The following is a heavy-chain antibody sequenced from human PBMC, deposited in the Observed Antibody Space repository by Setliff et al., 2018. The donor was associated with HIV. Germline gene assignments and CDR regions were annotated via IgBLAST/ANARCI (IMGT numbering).Heavy chain of an antibody. V-gene: IGHV1-69*05. CDR1: GDTFTSYV. CDR3: ARGYCGGGICYSPNWLDP. D-gene: IGHD2-15*01. CDR2: IVLMSNTA. J-gene: IGHJ5*02. Sequence: ASVKVSCKASGDTFTSYVISWVRQAPGQGLEWMGGIVLMSNTADYAPKFQGRVTITTDTSTSTAYMEVRSLTSDDTAVYYCARGYCGGGICYSPNWLDPWGQGTLVTVSS.